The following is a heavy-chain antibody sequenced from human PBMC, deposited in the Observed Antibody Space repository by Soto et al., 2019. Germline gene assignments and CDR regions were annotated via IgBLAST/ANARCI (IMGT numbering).Heavy chain of an antibody. J-gene: IGHJ4*02. CDR1: GITFSSFS. V-gene: IGHV3-23*01. CDR2: ISGSGGST. D-gene: IGHD4-17*01. Sequence: GGSLRLSCAASGITFSSFSISWVRQAPGKGLEWVSAISGSGGSTYYADSVKGRFTISRDNSKNTLYLQMNSLRAEDTAVYYCAKDRGDYDYWGQGTLVTVSS. CDR3: AKDRGDYDY.